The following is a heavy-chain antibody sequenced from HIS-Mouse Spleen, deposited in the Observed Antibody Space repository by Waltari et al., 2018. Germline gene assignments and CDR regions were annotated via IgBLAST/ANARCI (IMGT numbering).Heavy chain of an antibody. V-gene: IGHV4-39*07. D-gene: IGHD6-13*01. CDR2: IYYSGRP. CDR3: AREIPYSSSWYDWYFDL. Sequence: QLQLQESGPGLVKTSETLSLTCTVSGGSISSSSYYWGWIRQPPGKGLEWIGSIYYSGRPYHTPSLKSRVTRSVDTSKNQFSLKLSSVTAADTAVYYCAREIPYSSSWYDWYFDLWGRGTLVTVSS. CDR1: GGSISSSSYY. J-gene: IGHJ2*01.